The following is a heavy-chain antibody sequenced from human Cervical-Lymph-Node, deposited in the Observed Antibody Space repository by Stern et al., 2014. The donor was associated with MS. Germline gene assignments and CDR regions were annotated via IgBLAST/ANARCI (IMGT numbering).Heavy chain of an antibody. CDR1: GYTFSRYR. CDR2: ISAYNGDT. V-gene: IGHV1-18*01. J-gene: IGHJ3*02. Sequence: QVQLVQSGAEVKKPGASVKVSCKASGYTFSRYRISWVRQAPGQGLEWMGCISAYNGDTNYAQKLQVRVTMTTDTSTMTAYMELRSLRSDDTAVYYCARGLLGSENAFDIWGQGTMVTVSS. D-gene: IGHD2-15*01. CDR3: ARGLLGSENAFDI.